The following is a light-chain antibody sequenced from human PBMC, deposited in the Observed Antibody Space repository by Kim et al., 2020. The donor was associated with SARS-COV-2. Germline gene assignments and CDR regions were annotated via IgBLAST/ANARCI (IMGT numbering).Light chain of an antibody. CDR1: SSDVGSYNL. CDR2: EVT. V-gene: IGLV2-23*02. Sequence: GQSISISCTGTSSDVGSYNLVSWYQHHPDKAPKLIIFEVTARPSGVSNRFSGSKSGNTASLTISGLQSEDEADYYCSSYTTTYTRVFGGGTQLTVL. J-gene: IGLJ3*02. CDR3: SSYTTTYTRV.